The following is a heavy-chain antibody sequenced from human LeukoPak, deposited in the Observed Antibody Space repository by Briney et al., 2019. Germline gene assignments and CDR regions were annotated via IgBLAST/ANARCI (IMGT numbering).Heavy chain of an antibody. CDR3: ARWGSELPDDAFDI. J-gene: IGHJ3*02. CDR1: GFTFSSYW. CDR2: IKQDGSEK. V-gene: IGHV3-7*01. D-gene: IGHD6-25*01. Sequence: GGSLRLSCAASGFTFSSYWMSWVRQALGKGLEWVANIKQDGSEKYYVDSVKGRFTISRDNAKNSLYLQMNSLRAEDTAVYYCARWGSELPDDAFDIWGQGTMVTVSS.